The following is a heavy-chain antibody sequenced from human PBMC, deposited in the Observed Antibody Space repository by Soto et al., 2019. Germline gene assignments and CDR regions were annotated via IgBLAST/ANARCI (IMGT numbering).Heavy chain of an antibody. J-gene: IGHJ4*02. CDR3: ARHGRSFGSSLYFDY. Sequence: TSETLSLTCTVSSGSISNYYWSWIRQPPGKRLEWIGYIYYTGSTNYSPALKSRVTMSIDASKNQFSLNLSSVTAADTAVYYCARHGRSFGSSLYFDYWGQGTLVTVSS. D-gene: IGHD3-10*01. CDR1: SGSISNYY. V-gene: IGHV4-59*08. CDR2: IYYTGST.